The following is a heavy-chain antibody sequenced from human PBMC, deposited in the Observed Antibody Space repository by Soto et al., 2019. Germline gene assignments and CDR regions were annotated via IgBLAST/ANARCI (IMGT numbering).Heavy chain of an antibody. CDR2: IYHSGST. Sequence: PSETLSLTCTVFSANIRSSAYTWGWISQPPGKGLEWIGYIYHSGSTYYNPSLKSRVTISVDRSKNQFSLKLSSVTAADTAVYYCARVAAGVLRYFDWSYRYAFAIWGQGTMVTVS. J-gene: IGHJ3*02. V-gene: IGHV4-39*07. CDR3: ARVAAGVLRYFDWSYRYAFAI. D-gene: IGHD3-9*01. CDR1: SANIRSSAYT.